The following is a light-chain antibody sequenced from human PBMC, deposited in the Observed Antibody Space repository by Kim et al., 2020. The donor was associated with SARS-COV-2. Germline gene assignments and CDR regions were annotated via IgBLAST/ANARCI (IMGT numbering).Light chain of an antibody. CDR1: ISNIGDNS. V-gene: IGLV1-47*01. CDR2: TND. J-gene: IGLJ3*02. Sequence: GQRFTISCSGTISNIGDNSVYWYQHLPGTGPKLLIYTNDRRPSGVPDRFSGSKSATSASLAISGLRSEDEADYYCATWDDSLSGWVFGGGTQLTVL. CDR3: ATWDDSLSGWV.